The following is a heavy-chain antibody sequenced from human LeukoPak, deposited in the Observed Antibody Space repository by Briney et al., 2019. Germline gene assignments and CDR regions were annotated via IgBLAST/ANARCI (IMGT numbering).Heavy chain of an antibody. D-gene: IGHD2-2*01. Sequence: GGSLRLSCGASGFTFSANALSWVRQAPGKGLEWVSTIYDGGSNTNYADSVKGRFTISRDNAKNSLYLQMNSLRAEDTAVYYCARVGSSTSCYGYWGQGTLVTVSS. CDR3: ARVGSSTSCYGY. J-gene: IGHJ4*02. V-gene: IGHV3-23*01. CDR1: GFTFSANA. CDR2: IYDGGSNT.